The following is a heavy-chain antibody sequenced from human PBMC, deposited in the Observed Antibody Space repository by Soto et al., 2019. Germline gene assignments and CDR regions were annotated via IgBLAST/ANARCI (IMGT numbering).Heavy chain of an antibody. D-gene: IGHD1-20*01. J-gene: IGHJ6*02. CDR3: ARVGISEKRNAMDV. Sequence: EVQLVESGGGLVQPGGSLRLSCAASGFTLTSYWMHWVRQAPGKGLVWVSRLGSDGGITNYADSVKGRFTISRDSAKNTLYLQMNSLSAEDTAVYYCARVGISEKRNAMDVWGQGTTVTVSS. CDR1: GFTLTSYW. CDR2: LGSDGGIT. V-gene: IGHV3-74*01.